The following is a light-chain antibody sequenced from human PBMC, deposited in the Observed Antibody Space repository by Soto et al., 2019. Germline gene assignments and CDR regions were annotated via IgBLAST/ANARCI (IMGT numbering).Light chain of an antibody. CDR3: NSHGGSNNFWV. Sequence: QSVLTQPPSASGSPGQSVTISCTGTSSDVGAYNSVSWYQQHPSKAPRLMIYEVNKRPSGVPDRFSGSKSGNMASLTVSGLQAEDEADYYCNSHGGSNNFWVFGGGTKLTVL. CDR2: EVN. J-gene: IGLJ3*02. V-gene: IGLV2-8*01. CDR1: SSDVGAYNS.